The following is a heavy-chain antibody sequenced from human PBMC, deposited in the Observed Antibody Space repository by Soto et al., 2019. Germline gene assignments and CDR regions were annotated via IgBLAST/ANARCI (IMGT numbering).Heavy chain of an antibody. V-gene: IGHV1-18*01. CDR3: ARAEDGVSSSWYFDY. D-gene: IGHD6-13*01. Sequence: ASVKVSCKASGYTFTSYGISWVRQAPGQGLEWMGWISAYNGNTNYAQKLQGRVTMTTDTSTSTAYMELRSLRSDDTAVYYCARAEDGVSSSWYFDYWGQGTLVTVSS. CDR1: GYTFTSYG. J-gene: IGHJ4*02. CDR2: ISAYNGNT.